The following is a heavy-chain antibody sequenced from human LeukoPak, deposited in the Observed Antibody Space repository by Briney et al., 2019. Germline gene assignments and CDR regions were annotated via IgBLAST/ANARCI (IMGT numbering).Heavy chain of an antibody. V-gene: IGHV3-13*01. D-gene: IGHD3-10*01. CDR3: ARGSFVLWFGHEDAFDI. J-gene: IGHJ3*02. CDR1: GFTFSSYD. Sequence: GGSLRLSCAASGFTFSSYDMHWVRQAAGKGLEWVSAIGTAGDTYYPGSVKGRFTISRENAKNSLYLQMNSLRAGDTAVYYCARGSFVLWFGHEDAFDIWGQGTMVTVSS. CDR2: IGTAGDT.